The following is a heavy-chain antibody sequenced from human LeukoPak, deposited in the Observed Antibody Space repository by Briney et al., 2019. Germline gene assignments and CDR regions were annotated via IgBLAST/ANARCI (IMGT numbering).Heavy chain of an antibody. V-gene: IGHV4-39*07. D-gene: IGHD1-26*01. CDR1: GGSISSSSHY. CDR2: IYYSGIT. Sequence: SETLSLTCTVSGGSISSSSHYWGWLRQPPGKGLEWIGSIYYSGITCYNPSLKSRVTISVATSKNQFSLKLSSVTAADTAVYYCARRSGTYHAFDIWGQGTMVTVSS. J-gene: IGHJ3*02. CDR3: ARRSGTYHAFDI.